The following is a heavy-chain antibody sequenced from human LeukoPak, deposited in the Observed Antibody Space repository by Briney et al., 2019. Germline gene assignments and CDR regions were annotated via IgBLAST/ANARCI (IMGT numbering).Heavy chain of an antibody. J-gene: IGHJ4*02. Sequence: SETLSLTCTVSGGSISSSSYYWGWIRQPPGKGLEWIGSIYYSGSTCYNPSLKSRVTISVDTSKNQFSLKLSSVTAADTAVYYCARQLTYYYDSSGYYFFDYWGQGTLVTVSS. V-gene: IGHV4-39*01. CDR1: GGSISSSSYY. CDR3: ARQLTYYYDSSGYYFFDY. CDR2: IYYSGST. D-gene: IGHD3-22*01.